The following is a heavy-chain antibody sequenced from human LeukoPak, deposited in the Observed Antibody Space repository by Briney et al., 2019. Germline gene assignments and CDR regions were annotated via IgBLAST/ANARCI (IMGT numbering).Heavy chain of an antibody. CDR1: GGTFSSYA. CDR2: IIPIFGTA. J-gene: IGHJ4*02. Sequence: SVKVYCKASGGTFSSYAISWVRQAPGQGLEWMGRIIPIFGTANYAQKFQGRVTITADKSTSTAYMELSSLRSEDTAVYYCARDASPYYDFWSGYWMGGFDYWGQGTLVTVSS. CDR3: ARDASPYYDFWSGYWMGGFDY. V-gene: IGHV1-69*06. D-gene: IGHD3-3*01.